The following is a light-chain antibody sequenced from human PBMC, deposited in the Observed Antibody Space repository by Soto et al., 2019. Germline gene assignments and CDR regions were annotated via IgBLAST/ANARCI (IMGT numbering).Light chain of an antibody. J-gene: IGLJ2*01. Sequence: QSVLTQPPSASGAPGQRVTISCSGSNSNIGTTTVNWYQHVPGTAPKLLIYSSSQRTSGVPDRFSGSRSGTSASLAISGLQSEDEADYYCAAWDDSLNAVVFGGGTKLTVL. V-gene: IGLV1-44*01. CDR2: SSS. CDR3: AAWDDSLNAVV. CDR1: NSNIGTTT.